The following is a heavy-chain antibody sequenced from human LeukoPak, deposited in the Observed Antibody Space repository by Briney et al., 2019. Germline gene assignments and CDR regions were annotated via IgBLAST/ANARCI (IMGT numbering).Heavy chain of an antibody. Sequence: PSETLSLTCAVSGGSISSGGYSWSWIRQPPGKGLEWIGYIYHSGSTYYNPSLKSRVTISVDRSKNQFSLKLSSVTAADTAVYYCARYEYSSGSYGYYFDYWGQGTLVTVSS. CDR3: ARYEYSSGSYGYYFDY. V-gene: IGHV4-30-2*01. J-gene: IGHJ4*02. CDR2: IYHSGST. D-gene: IGHD6-19*01. CDR1: GGSISSGGYS.